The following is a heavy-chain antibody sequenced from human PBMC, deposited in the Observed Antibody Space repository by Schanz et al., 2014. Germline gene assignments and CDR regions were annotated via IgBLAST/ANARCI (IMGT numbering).Heavy chain of an antibody. CDR3: ARSAGRDFWSGYYTRFDY. J-gene: IGHJ4*02. Sequence: QIQQVQSGPEVKKPGATVKVSCKASGYIFINSGISWVRQAPGQGLEWMGWISAYNGNTKYPQKLQGRVTMTTDTSTSTAYMELRSLRSDDTAVYYCARSAGRDFWSGYYTRFDYWGQGTLVTVSS. D-gene: IGHD3-3*01. CDR1: GYIFINSG. V-gene: IGHV1-18*01. CDR2: ISAYNGNT.